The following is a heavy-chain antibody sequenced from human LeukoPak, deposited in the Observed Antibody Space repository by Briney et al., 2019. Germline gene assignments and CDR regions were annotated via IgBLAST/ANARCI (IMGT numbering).Heavy chain of an antibody. V-gene: IGHV4-39*01. D-gene: IGHD5-18*01. J-gene: IGHJ4*02. CDR3: ARQGGTAMDEY. CDR1: GGSISSSSYY. CDR2: IYYSGST. Sequence: SETLSLTCSVSGGSISSSSYYWGGIRQPPGKGLEWIGSIYYSGSTHYTPSLKSRLTISVDTPMNPYSLKLSSGPPAHTSVYYCARQGGTAMDEYWGQRTLVTVSS.